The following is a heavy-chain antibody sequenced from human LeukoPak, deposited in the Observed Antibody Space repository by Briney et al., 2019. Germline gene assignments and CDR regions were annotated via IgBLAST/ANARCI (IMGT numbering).Heavy chain of an antibody. CDR1: GFTFSNYW. CDR3: ATDSRIVGATGSNDY. J-gene: IGHJ4*02. Sequence: TGGSLRLSCAASGFTFSNYWMSWVRQTPGKGLEWVANIKQDGSEKYYVDSVKGRFTISRDNAKNSLYLQMNSLRAEDTAVYYCATDSRIVGATGSNDYWGQGTLVTVSS. D-gene: IGHD1-26*01. CDR2: IKQDGSEK. V-gene: IGHV3-7*01.